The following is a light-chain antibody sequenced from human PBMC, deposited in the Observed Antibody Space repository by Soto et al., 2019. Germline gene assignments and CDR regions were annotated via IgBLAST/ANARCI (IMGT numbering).Light chain of an antibody. CDR3: MQGSHWALT. Sequence: DVVMTQSPLSLPVTLGQPASISCRSSQSLVDSDGDTYRNWFHQRPGQSPSRLIYKVSDRDSGVPDRFSGGGSGTDVTLKISRVEAEDIGVSYYMQGSHWALTFGQGTKVDIK. CDR1: QSLVDSDGDTY. V-gene: IGKV2-30*01. CDR2: KVS. J-gene: IGKJ1*01.